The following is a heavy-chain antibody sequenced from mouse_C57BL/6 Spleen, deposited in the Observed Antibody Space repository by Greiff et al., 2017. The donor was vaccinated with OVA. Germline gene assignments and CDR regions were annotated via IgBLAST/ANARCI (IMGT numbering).Heavy chain of an antibody. Sequence: VQLKQSGPELVKPGASVKISCKASGYAFSSSWMNWVKQRPGQGLEWIGRIYPGDGDTNYNGKFKGKATLTADKSSSTAYMQLSSLTSEDAAVYFCAITEDFDYWGQGTTLTVSS. J-gene: IGHJ2*01. CDR1: GYAFSSSW. V-gene: IGHV1-82*01. CDR2: IYPGDGDT. CDR3: AITEDFDY. D-gene: IGHD1-1*01.